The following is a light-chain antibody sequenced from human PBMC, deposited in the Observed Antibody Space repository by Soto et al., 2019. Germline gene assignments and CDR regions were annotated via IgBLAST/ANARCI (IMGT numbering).Light chain of an antibody. Sequence: DIQMTQSPSSLSASVGDRFTIAFQASQDIGNFLNWYQRKPGKGPKLVIFGASNLEAGVPSRFSGSGSGTDFTFTISSLQPEDVATYYCQHYDYLPLFGPGSKVDI. CDR1: QDIGNF. CDR2: GAS. CDR3: QHYDYLPL. J-gene: IGKJ3*01. V-gene: IGKV1-33*01.